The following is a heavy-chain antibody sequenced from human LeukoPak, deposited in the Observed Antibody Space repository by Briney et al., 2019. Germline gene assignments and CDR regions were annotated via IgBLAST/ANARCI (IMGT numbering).Heavy chain of an antibody. D-gene: IGHD5/OR15-5a*01. CDR3: AGYGFYPY. V-gene: IGHV3-48*01. Sequence: GGSLILSCAASGFTVNTYDMHWVRPAPGQGPEWIAYFGISGTIYYADSVRGRFTISRDNARNSLFLQMNSLRIDDTAIYYCAGYGFYPYWGQGPPVTVSS. CDR2: FGISGTI. CDR1: GFTVNTYD. J-gene: IGHJ4*02.